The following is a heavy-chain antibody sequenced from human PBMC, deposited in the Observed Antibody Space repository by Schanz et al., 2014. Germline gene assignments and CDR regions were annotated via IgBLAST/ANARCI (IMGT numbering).Heavy chain of an antibody. J-gene: IGHJ4*02. CDR1: RYAFNTYG. V-gene: IGHV1-18*01. CDR2: ISAYTNNT. D-gene: IGHD3-10*01. Sequence: QGQLVQSGPEVKEPGASVKVSCEASRYAFNTYGLNWVRQAPGQGLEWMGWISAYTNNTNYAQKVQGRVTMTTDTSTGTAYMELRSLRADDTALYYCAKGKSEVRGIILDYWGQGTMVVVSS. CDR3: AKGKSEVRGIILDY.